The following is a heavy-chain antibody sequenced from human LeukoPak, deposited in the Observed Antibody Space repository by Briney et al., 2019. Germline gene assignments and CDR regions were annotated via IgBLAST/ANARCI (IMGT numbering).Heavy chain of an antibody. D-gene: IGHD3-10*01. CDR2: IHYTGST. V-gene: IGHV4-59*01. J-gene: IGHJ5*02. CDR3: ARGGYYGSGNDFRFDP. CDR1: GGSISGYY. Sequence: SETLSLTCTVSGGSISGYYWSWIRQSPGKGLECVGYIHYTGSTNYNPSLKSRVTISVETSKKQFSLKLKSVTAADTAVYYCARGGYYGSGNDFRFDPWGQGTPVTVSS.